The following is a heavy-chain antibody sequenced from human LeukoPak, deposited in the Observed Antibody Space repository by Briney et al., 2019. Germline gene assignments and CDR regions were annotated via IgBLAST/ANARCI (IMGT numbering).Heavy chain of an antibody. V-gene: IGHV4-31*03. J-gene: IGHJ4*02. D-gene: IGHD3-10*01. CDR3: ARAQSITMVRGVTDLTPYFDY. CDR1: GGSTSSGGYY. CDR2: IYYSGST. Sequence: PSETLSLTCTVSGGSTSSGGYYWSWIRQHPGKGLEWIGYIYYSGSTHYNPSLKSRVTISVDTSKNQFSLKLSSVTAADTAVYYCARAQSITMVRGVTDLTPYFDYWGQGTLVTVSS.